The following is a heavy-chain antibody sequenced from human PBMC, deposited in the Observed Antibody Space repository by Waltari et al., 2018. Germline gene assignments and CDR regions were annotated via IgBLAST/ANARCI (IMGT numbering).Heavy chain of an antibody. CDR2: IHHSGNS. CDR3: AGGSSGSQTSRAFDI. V-gene: IGHV4-38-2*02. D-gene: IGHD1-26*01. CDR1: GYSITRGYY. J-gene: IGHJ3*02. Sequence: QVQLQESGPGLVKPSETLSLTCTVSGYSITRGYYWGWIRQPPGRGLEWIAAIHHSGNSYYNPSLKSRVTISVDTSKNQFSLKLSSVTAADTAVYYCAGGSSGSQTSRAFDIWGQGTMVTVSS.